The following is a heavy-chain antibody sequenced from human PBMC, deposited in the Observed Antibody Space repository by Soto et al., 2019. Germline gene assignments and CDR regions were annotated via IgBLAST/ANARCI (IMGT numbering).Heavy chain of an antibody. CDR2: ISYDGSNK. CDR1: GFTFSSYG. CDR3: AKDPRTPHYIWGSYRPVRFDP. D-gene: IGHD3-16*02. Sequence: GGSLRLSCAASGFTFSSYGMHWVRQAPGKGLEWVAVISYDGSNKYYADSVKGRFTISRDNSKNTLYLQMNSLRAEDTAVYYCAKDPRTPHYIWGSYRPVRFDPWGQGTLVTVSS. J-gene: IGHJ5*02. V-gene: IGHV3-30*18.